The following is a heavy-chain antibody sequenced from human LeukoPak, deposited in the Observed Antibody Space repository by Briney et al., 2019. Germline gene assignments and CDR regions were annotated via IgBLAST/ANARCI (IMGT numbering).Heavy chain of an antibody. Sequence: GASVKVSCKASGYTFTGYYMHWVRQAPGQGPEWMGWINPNSGGTNYAQKFQGRVTMTRDTSISTAYMELSRLRSDDTAVYYCARDCSTSCYTRSYAFDIWGQGTMVTVSS. CDR3: ARDCSTSCYTRSYAFDI. V-gene: IGHV1-2*02. D-gene: IGHD2-2*02. CDR1: GYTFTGYY. J-gene: IGHJ3*02. CDR2: INPNSGGT.